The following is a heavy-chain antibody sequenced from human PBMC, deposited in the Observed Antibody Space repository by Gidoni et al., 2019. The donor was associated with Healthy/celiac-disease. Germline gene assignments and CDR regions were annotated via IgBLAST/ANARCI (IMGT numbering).Heavy chain of an antibody. CDR1: GYTFTSYA. Sequence: QVQLVQSGAEVKKPGASVKVSCKASGYTFTSYAMHWVRQAPGQRLEWMGWINAGNGNTKYSQKFQGRVTITRDTSASTAYMELSSLRSEDTAVYYCARAPVEMATILFDYWGQGTLVTVSS. CDR2: INAGNGNT. D-gene: IGHD5-12*01. CDR3: ARAPVEMATILFDY. J-gene: IGHJ4*02. V-gene: IGHV1-3*01.